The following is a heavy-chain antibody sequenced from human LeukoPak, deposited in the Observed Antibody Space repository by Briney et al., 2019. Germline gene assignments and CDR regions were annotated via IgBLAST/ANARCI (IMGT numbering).Heavy chain of an antibody. V-gene: IGHV4-4*02. J-gene: IGHJ5*02. CDR2: VYHRGSP. CDR3: ARDVLYSGSSQRWFDP. CDR1: GGSISSDTW. D-gene: IGHD1-26*01. Sequence: PSGTLSLTCTVSGGSISSDTWWSWVRQPPGRGLEWIGEVYHRGSPNYNPSLKSRVTISVDKSKNQFSLKLSSVTAADTAVYYCARDVLYSGSSQRWFDPWGQGTLVTVSS.